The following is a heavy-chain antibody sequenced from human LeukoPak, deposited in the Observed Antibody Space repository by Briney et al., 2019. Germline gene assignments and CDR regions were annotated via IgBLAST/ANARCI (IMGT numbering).Heavy chain of an antibody. CDR3: ARALQPGVYAFDL. Sequence: LETLSLTCTVSGVSISSYYWTWIRQPPGEGLEWIGYINYRGSTNYNPSLKSRVTISLDTSKNQFSLKLSSVTAADTAVYYCARALQPGVYAFDLWGQGTMVTVSS. J-gene: IGHJ3*01. CDR2: INYRGST. V-gene: IGHV4-59*01. D-gene: IGHD6-13*01. CDR1: GVSISSYY.